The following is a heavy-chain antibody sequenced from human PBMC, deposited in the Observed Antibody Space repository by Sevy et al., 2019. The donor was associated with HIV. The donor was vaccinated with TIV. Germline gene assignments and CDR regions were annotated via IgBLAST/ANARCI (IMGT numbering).Heavy chain of an antibody. V-gene: IGHV4-34*01. D-gene: IGHD2-8*01. J-gene: IGHJ6*02. CDR2: INHSGST. Sequence: SETLSLTCAVYGGSFSGYYWSWIRQPPGKGLEWIGEINHSGSTNYNPSLKSRVTISVDTSKNQFSRKLSSVTAADTAVYYCARIPNMLYYYYGMDVWGQGTTVTVSS. CDR3: ARIPNMLYYYYGMDV. CDR1: GGSFSGYY.